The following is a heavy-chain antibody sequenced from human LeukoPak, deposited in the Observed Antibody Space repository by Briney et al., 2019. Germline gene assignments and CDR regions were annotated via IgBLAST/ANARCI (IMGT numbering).Heavy chain of an antibody. CDR1: GYTFTGYY. Sequence: ASVKVSCKASGYTFTGYYMHWVRQAPGQGLEWMGWINPNSGGTNYAQKFQGRVTMTRDMSISTAYMELSRLRSDDTAVYYCARVGWDYDILTLGPYFDYWGQGTLVTVSS. D-gene: IGHD3-9*01. CDR3: ARVGWDYDILTLGPYFDY. V-gene: IGHV1-2*02. J-gene: IGHJ4*02. CDR2: INPNSGGT.